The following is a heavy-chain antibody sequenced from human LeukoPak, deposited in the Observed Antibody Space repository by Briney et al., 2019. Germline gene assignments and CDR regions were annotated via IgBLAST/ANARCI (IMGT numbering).Heavy chain of an antibody. CDR3: AVAVVVAATPDY. CDR1: GFTFSSYW. D-gene: IGHD2-15*01. V-gene: IGHV3-74*01. J-gene: IGHJ4*02. CDR2: INSDGSST. Sequence: GRSLRLSCAASGFTFSSYWMHWVRQAPGKGLVWVSRINSDGSSTSYADSVKGRFTISRDNAKNTLYLQMNSLRAEDTAVYYCAVAVVVAATPDYWGQGTLVTVSS.